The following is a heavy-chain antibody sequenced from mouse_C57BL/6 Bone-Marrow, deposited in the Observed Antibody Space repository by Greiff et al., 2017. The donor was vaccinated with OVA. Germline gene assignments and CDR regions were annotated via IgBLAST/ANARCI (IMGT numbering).Heavy chain of an antibody. D-gene: IGHD1-1*01. CDR3: ARKGYYGSVYYYFDY. CDR1: GYSFTDYN. V-gene: IGHV1-39*01. CDR2: INPNYGST. Sequence: EVKLMESGPELVKPGASVKISCKASGYSFTDYNMNWVKQSTGRGLEWIGVINPNYGSTSYNQKFKGKATLTVDQSSSTAYMQLSSLTSEDSAVYYCARKGYYGSVYYYFDYWGQGTTVTVSS. J-gene: IGHJ2*01.